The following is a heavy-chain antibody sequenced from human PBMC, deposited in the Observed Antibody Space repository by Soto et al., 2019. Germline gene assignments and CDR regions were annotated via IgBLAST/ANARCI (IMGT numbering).Heavy chain of an antibody. J-gene: IGHJ4*02. V-gene: IGHV3-48*03. CDR1: GFTFSSYE. CDR2: ISSSGSTI. CDR3: ARDAPVGATFDY. D-gene: IGHD1-26*01. Sequence: GSLRLSCAASGFTFSSYEMNWVRQAPGKGLEWVSYISSSGSTIYYADSVKGRFTISRDNAKNSLYLQMNSLRAEDTAVYYCARDAPVGATFDYWGQGTLVTVSS.